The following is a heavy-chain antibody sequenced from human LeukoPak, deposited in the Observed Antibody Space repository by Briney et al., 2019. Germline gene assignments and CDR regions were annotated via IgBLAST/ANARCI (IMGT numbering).Heavy chain of an antibody. CDR3: ARLPYGGYVVDY. CDR1: SASINSDY. J-gene: IGHJ4*02. V-gene: IGHV4-59*08. D-gene: IGHD5-12*01. CDR2: IYDNGVT. Sequence: PSETLSLTCSVSSASINSDYWSWIRQPPGKGLEWIGYIYDNGVTNYNPSLKSRVTISMDTSKRQISLKLSSVTAADAAFYYCARLPYGGYVVDYWGQGSPVTVSS.